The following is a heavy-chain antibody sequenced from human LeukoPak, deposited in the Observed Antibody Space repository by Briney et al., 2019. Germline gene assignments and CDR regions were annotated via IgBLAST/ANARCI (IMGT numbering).Heavy chain of an antibody. Sequence: PGRSLRLSCAVSGLSITTYDLHWVRQAPGKGLEWVSYISGDVNNEYYADSVKGRFVVSRDISKNSVYLQMNSLTTEDTALYYCVRGGPALGVWGQGTKVTVSS. V-gene: IGHV3-30*09. CDR1: GLSITTYD. D-gene: IGHD3-10*01. CDR3: VRGGPALGV. J-gene: IGHJ6*02. CDR2: ISGDVNNE.